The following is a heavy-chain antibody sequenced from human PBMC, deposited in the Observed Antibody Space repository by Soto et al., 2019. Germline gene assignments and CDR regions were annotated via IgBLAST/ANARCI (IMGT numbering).Heavy chain of an antibody. Sequence: ASVKVSCKASGYTFTSYDINWVRQATGHGLEWMGWMKPNSGNTGYAQKFQGRVTMTRNTSISTAYMELSSLRAEDTAVYYCARSSGYDLFVNYYYGMDVWGQGTTVTVSS. CDR2: MKPNSGNT. V-gene: IGHV1-8*01. CDR3: ARSSGYDLFVNYYYGMDV. J-gene: IGHJ6*02. D-gene: IGHD5-12*01. CDR1: GYTFTSYD.